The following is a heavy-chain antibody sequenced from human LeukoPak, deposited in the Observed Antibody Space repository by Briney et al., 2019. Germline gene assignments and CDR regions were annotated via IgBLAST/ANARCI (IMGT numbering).Heavy chain of an antibody. V-gene: IGHV3-23*01. CDR1: GFTFSSHA. J-gene: IGHJ2*01. CDR3: AKDFGIAADPSIKHWYFDF. CDR2: ISSSGGTT. Sequence: GGSLSLSCAASGFTFSSHAMSWVRQAPGKGLEWVSGISSSGGTTYYADSVKGRFTSSRDNSKNTVDLQMNSLRAEDTAVYYCAKDFGIAADPSIKHWYFDFWGRGTLVTVSS. D-gene: IGHD6-13*01.